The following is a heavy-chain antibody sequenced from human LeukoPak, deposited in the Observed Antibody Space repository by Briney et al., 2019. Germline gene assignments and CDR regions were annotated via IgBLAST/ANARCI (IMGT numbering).Heavy chain of an antibody. J-gene: IGHJ4*02. CDR1: GFTFSSYG. CDR3: ARYSETYHAIDY. Sequence: GRSLRLSCAASGFTFSSYGMHWVRQAPGKGLEWVAVISYDGSNKFYADSVKGRFTISRGNAENTLYLQMNSLRAEDTALYYCARYSETYHAIDYWGQGTLVTVSS. D-gene: IGHD1-26*01. V-gene: IGHV3-30*03. CDR2: ISYDGSNK.